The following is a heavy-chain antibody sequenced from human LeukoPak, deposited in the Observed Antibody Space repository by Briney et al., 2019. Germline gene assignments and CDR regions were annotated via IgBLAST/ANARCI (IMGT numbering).Heavy chain of an antibody. CDR3: LSSAWLGA. CDR2: IASDGSST. V-gene: IGHV3-74*01. CDR1: GFTFSSYW. Sequence: QTGGSLRLSCAASGFTFSSYWMNWVRQAPGKGLVWVSRIASDGSSTTYADFVKGRFSISRDNAKNTLYLQMNSLRVEDTAVYYCLSSAWLGAWGQGTLVIVSS. D-gene: IGHD6-13*01. J-gene: IGHJ5*02.